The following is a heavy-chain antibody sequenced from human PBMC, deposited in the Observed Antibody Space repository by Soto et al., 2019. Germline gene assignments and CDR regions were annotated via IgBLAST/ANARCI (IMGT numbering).Heavy chain of an antibody. Sequence: SLRLSCAASGFTFSSYGMHWVRQAPGKGLEWVAVISYDGSNKYYADSVKGRFTISRDNSKNTLYLQMNSLRAEDTAVYYCAKSLTILRLGSNYYGMDVWGQGTKVTVSS. D-gene: IGHD3-3*01. CDR3: AKSLTILRLGSNYYGMDV. CDR1: GFTFSSYG. CDR2: ISYDGSNK. V-gene: IGHV3-30*18. J-gene: IGHJ6*02.